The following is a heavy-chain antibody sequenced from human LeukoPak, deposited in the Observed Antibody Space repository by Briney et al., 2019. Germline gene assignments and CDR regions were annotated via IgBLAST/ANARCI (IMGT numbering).Heavy chain of an antibody. CDR2: IRYDGSNK. CDR3: AKDKRGAFTMVRGVIV. J-gene: IGHJ4*02. Sequence: GGSLRLSCAASGFTFSSYGMHWVRQAPGKGLEWVAFIRYDGSNKYYADSVKGRFTISRDNSKNTLYLQMNSRRAEDTAVYYCAKDKRGAFTMVRGVIVWGQGTPVTVSS. D-gene: IGHD3-10*01. V-gene: IGHV3-30*02. CDR1: GFTFSSYG.